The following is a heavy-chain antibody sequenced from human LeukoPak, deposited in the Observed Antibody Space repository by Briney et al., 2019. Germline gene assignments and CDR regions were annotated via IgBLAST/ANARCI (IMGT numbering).Heavy chain of an antibody. Sequence: GGSLRPSCSAPGFTLRTNVMSWGRQAPGKGLEWVSVISGSGSSTYYADSVKGRFTISRDNSKNTPYLQMNSLRAEDTAVSYCAKDSSGWTSFYWGQGTLVTVSS. CDR1: GFTLRTNV. V-gene: IGHV3-23*01. CDR3: AKDSSGWTSFY. D-gene: IGHD6-19*01. CDR2: ISGSGSST. J-gene: IGHJ4*02.